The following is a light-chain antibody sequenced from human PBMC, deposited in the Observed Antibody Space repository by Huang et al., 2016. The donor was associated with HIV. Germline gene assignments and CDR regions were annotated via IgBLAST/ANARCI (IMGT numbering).Light chain of an antibody. V-gene: IGKV1-39*01. J-gene: IGKJ1*01. CDR3: QQSYNTPT. CDR2: GAS. CDR1: QRINSY. Sequence: DIQMTQSPSSLSASVGDRVTITCRASQRINSYLNWYQQTPGKAPNLLIYGASSLQSGVPSRFSGSGSGTDFTLTISSLQPEDFATYYCQQSYNTPTFGHGTKVEI.